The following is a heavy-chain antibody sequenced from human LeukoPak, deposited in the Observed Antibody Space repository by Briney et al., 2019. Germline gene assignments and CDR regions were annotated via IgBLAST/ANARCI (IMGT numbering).Heavy chain of an antibody. V-gene: IGHV4-4*07. J-gene: IGHJ6*03. CDR3: ARGVRITIFGVAKTPYYYYMDV. Sequence: SETLSLTCTVSGGSISSYYWSWIRQPAGKGLEWIGRIYTSGSTNYNPSLKSRVTMSVDTSKNQFSLKLGSVTAADTAVYYCARGVRITIFGVAKTPYYYYMDVWAKGPRSPSP. CDR2: IYTSGST. D-gene: IGHD3-3*01. CDR1: GGSISSYY.